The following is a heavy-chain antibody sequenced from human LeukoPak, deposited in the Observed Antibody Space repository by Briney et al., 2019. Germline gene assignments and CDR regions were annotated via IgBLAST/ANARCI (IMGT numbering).Heavy chain of an antibody. J-gene: IGHJ3*02. CDR1: GGSISGYY. CDR3: ARDFGINGLALDM. Sequence: SETLSLTCTVSGGSISGYYWTWIRQPAGKGPEWIGLIYTSGTTNYNPSLKSRVTMSIDTSKNQFSLQLSSVTAADTAVYYCARDFGINGLALDMWGQGTMVTVSS. D-gene: IGHD3-10*01. CDR2: IYTSGTT. V-gene: IGHV4-4*07.